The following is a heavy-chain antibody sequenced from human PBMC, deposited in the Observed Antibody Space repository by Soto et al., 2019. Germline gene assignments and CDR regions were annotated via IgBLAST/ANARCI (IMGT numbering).Heavy chain of an antibody. Sequence: SVKVSCKASGGTLSSYTISWVRQAPGQGLEWMGRIIPILGIANYAQKFQGRVTITADKSTSTAYMELNSLKTEDTAVYYCTTDSYFTLKLVRFDYWGLGTLVTVSS. CDR1: GGTLSSYT. J-gene: IGHJ4*01. D-gene: IGHD3-22*01. CDR2: IIPILGIA. V-gene: IGHV1-69*04. CDR3: TTDSYFTLKLVRFDY.